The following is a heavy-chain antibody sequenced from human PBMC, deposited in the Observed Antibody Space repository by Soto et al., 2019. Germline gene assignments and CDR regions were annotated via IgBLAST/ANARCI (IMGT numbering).Heavy chain of an antibody. CDR1: GFTFSSYA. V-gene: IGHV3-23*01. D-gene: IGHD6-19*01. Sequence: GGSLRLSCAASGFTFSSYAMSWVRQAPGKGLEWVSAISGSGGSTYYADSVKGRFTISRDNSKNTLYLQMNSLRAEDTAVYYCAKYRQWLGYNWLDPWGQGTLVTVSS. J-gene: IGHJ5*02. CDR3: AKYRQWLGYNWLDP. CDR2: ISGSGGST.